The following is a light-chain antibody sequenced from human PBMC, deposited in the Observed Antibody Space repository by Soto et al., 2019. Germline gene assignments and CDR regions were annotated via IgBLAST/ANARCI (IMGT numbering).Light chain of an antibody. V-gene: IGKV2-30*01. Sequence: DVVMTQSPLSLPVTLGQPASISCRSSRSLGYSDGDIYLSWFQQVPGQSPRRLIYKVSNLASGVPDRFSGSGSGTDITLNISRVEAEDVGVYYWIQGSRAPMNVGQGTLVDIK. CDR3: IQGSRAPMN. CDR2: KVS. J-gene: IGKJ5*01. CDR1: RSLGYSDGDIY.